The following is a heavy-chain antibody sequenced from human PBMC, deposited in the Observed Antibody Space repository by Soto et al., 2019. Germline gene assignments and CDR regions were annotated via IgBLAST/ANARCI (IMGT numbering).Heavy chain of an antibody. D-gene: IGHD5-12*01. CDR1: GGTFSSYA. Sequence: VQLVQSGAEVKKPGSSVKVSCKASGGTFSSYAISWVRRAPGQGLEWMGGIIPIFGTANYAQKFQGRVTITADESTSTAYLELSSLRSEDTALYYCARNFRYRGYALALLSFRGWFDPWGQGTLVTISS. V-gene: IGHV1-69*01. CDR2: IIPIFGTA. J-gene: IGHJ5*02. CDR3: ARNFRYRGYALALLSFRGWFDP.